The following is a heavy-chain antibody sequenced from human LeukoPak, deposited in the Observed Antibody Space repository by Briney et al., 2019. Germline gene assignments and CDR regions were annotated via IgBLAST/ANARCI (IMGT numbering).Heavy chain of an antibody. CDR3: ARADGLLWFGELSGFDY. Sequence: ASVKVSCKASGYTFTSYAMHWGRQAPGQRLEWMGWINAGNGNTKYSQKFQGRVTITRDTSASTAYMEPSSLRSEDTAVYYCARADGLLWFGELSGFDYWGQGTLVTVSS. J-gene: IGHJ4*02. V-gene: IGHV1-3*01. D-gene: IGHD3-10*01. CDR2: INAGNGNT. CDR1: GYTFTSYA.